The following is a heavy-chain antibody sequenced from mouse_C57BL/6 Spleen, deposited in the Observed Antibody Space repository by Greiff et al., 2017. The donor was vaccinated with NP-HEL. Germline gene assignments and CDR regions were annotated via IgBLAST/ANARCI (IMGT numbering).Heavy chain of an antibody. Sequence: EVQLQQSGPELVKPGASVKISCKASGYTFTDYYMNWVKQSHGKSLEWIGDINPNNGGTSYNQKFKGKATLTVDKSSSTAYMELRSLTSEDSAVYYCAMDGNGGYFDVWGTGTTVTVSS. J-gene: IGHJ1*03. CDR1: GYTFTDYY. V-gene: IGHV1-26*01. CDR2: INPNNGGT. CDR3: AMDGNGGYFDV. D-gene: IGHD2-1*01.